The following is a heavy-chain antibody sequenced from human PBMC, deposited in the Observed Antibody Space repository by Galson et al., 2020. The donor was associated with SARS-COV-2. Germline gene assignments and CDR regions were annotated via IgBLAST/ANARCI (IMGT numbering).Heavy chain of an antibody. D-gene: IGHD4-17*01. Sequence: GGSLRLSCVASGFTFGAYWMHWVRQVPGKGLVWVSGINKEGSRTRYAGSVEGRFTISRDNAKNTLWLQMNSLGGEDTAVYYCARVRGSSRDGDYDYWGQGTLVTVSS. J-gene: IGHJ4*02. CDR1: GFTFGAYW. CDR3: ARVRGSSRDGDYDY. CDR2: INKEGSRT. V-gene: IGHV3-74*01.